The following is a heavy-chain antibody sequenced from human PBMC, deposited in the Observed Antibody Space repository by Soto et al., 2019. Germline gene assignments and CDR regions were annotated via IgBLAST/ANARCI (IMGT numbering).Heavy chain of an antibody. J-gene: IGHJ4*02. CDR3: ARESEDLTSNFDY. CDR1: GFTFTSYS. Sequence: EVQLVESGGGLVKPGGSLRLSCAASGFTFTSYSMNWVRQAPGKGLEWVSSISSTTNYIYYADSMKGRFTVSRDNAKNSVYLDMNSLSAEDTSVYYGARESEDLTSNFDYWGQGTLVTVSS. CDR2: ISSTTNYI. V-gene: IGHV3-21*01.